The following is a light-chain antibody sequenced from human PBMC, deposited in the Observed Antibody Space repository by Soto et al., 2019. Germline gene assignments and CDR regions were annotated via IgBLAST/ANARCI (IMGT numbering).Light chain of an antibody. CDR3: QSYDSSLTTFV. Sequence: QAVRTQPPSVSGAPGERVAISCTGSSSNIGAEYDVHWYQQLPGTAPKRLIYGDNNRPSGVPDRFSGSKSGTSASLAITGLQPEDEADYYCQSYDSSLTTFVFGTGTKVTVL. V-gene: IGLV1-40*01. CDR1: SSNIGAEYD. J-gene: IGLJ1*01. CDR2: GDN.